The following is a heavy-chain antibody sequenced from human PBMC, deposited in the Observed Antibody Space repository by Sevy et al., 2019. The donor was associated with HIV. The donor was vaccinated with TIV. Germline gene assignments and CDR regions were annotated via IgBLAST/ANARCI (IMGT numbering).Heavy chain of an antibody. J-gene: IGHJ5*02. D-gene: IGHD2-21*02. CDR3: ARAWGDPSYFDP. Sequence: SETLSLTCAVDGVSLTGYYWNWIRQSPGKGLEWIGEVSHSGRTKYNPSLESRVTIELDTSKNQFSLTLDSLTVADTAVYYCARAWGDPSYFDPWGQGTLVTVSS. CDR2: VSHSGRT. V-gene: IGHV4-34*01. CDR1: GVSLTGYY.